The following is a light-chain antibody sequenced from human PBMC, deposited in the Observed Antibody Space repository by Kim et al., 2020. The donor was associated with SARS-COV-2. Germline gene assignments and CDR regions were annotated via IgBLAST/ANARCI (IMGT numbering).Light chain of an antibody. V-gene: IGLV3-1*01. CDR2: QDK. CDR1: NLGDKH. CDR3: QAWDSNTCV. Sequence: VAPGQTTTITCSGENLGDKHTSWYQQRPGQSPILVIYQDKRRPSGIPERFSGSNSGNTATLTISETQTLDEADYFCQAWDSNTCVFGTGTKVTVL. J-gene: IGLJ1*01.